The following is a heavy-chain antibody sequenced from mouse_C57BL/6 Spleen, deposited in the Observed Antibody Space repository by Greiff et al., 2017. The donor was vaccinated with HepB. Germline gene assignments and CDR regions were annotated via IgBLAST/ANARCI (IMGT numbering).Heavy chain of an antibody. D-gene: IGHD1-1*01. CDR3: ARIPPITTVVATPFDY. Sequence: QVQLQQPGAELVKPGASVKMSCKASGYTFTSYWITWVKQRPGQGLEWIGDIYPGSGSTNYTEKFKSKATLTVDPSSSTAYMQPSSLTSEDSAVYYCARIPPITTVVATPFDYWGQGTTLTVSS. V-gene: IGHV1-55*01. J-gene: IGHJ2*01. CDR1: GYTFTSYW. CDR2: IYPGSGST.